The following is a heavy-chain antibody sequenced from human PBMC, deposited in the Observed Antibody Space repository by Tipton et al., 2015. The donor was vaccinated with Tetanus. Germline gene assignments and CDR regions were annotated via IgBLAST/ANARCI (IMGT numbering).Heavy chain of an antibody. D-gene: IGHD3-3*01. CDR3: ARTSGYMCSAC. CDR1: GGSISTYH. J-gene: IGHJ1*01. Sequence: TLSLTCTVSGGSISTYHWNWIRQSPGKGLEWIGYIDYFGSTKYNPSLKSRVAMSVDTSKNQLSLRLNSVTSADTAVYYCARTSGYMCSACWGQGTLVTVSS. V-gene: IGHV4-59*01. CDR2: IDYFGST.